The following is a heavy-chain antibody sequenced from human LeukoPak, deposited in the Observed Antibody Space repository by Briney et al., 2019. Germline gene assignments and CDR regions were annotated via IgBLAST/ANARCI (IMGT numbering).Heavy chain of an antibody. V-gene: IGHV3-9*01. D-gene: IGHD3-22*01. CDR3: AKGFRPNWSSGYVTYFDY. Sequence: SGGSLRLSCAASGFTFDDYAMHWVRQAPGKGLEWVSGISWNSGSIGYVDSVKGRFTISRDNAKNSLYLQMNSLRAEDTALYYCAKGFRPNWSSGYVTYFDYWGQGTLVTVSS. CDR2: ISWNSGSI. J-gene: IGHJ4*02. CDR1: GFTFDDYA.